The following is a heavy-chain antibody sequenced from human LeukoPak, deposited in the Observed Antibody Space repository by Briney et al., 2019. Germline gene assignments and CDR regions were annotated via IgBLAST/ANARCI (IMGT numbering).Heavy chain of an antibody. Sequence: PGGSLRLSCEASGFTFSRYDMNWVRQAPGKGLEWVSGVSYKGGTTHYAESVKGRFTISRDKSKNTVYLQMNSLRAEDTAIYYCAKDFGSGGGLDSWGQGALVTVSS. V-gene: IGHV3-23*01. CDR2: VSYKGGTT. CDR1: GFTFSRYD. CDR3: AKDFGSGGGLDS. D-gene: IGHD2-15*01. J-gene: IGHJ4*02.